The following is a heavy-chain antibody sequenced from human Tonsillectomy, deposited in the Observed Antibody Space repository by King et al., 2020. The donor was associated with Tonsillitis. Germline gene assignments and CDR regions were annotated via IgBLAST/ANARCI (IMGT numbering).Heavy chain of an antibody. CDR1: GGSISSGGYY. V-gene: IGHV4-31*03. CDR2: IYYSGST. Sequence: LQLQESGPGLVKPSQTLSLTCTVSGGSISSGGYYWSWIRQHPGKGLEWIGYIYYSGSTYYNPSLKRRVTISVDTSKNQFSLKLSSVTAADTAVYYCASHSGTGGRLHYFDYWGQGTLVTVSS. J-gene: IGHJ4*02. D-gene: IGHD7-27*01. CDR3: ASHSGTGGRLHYFDY.